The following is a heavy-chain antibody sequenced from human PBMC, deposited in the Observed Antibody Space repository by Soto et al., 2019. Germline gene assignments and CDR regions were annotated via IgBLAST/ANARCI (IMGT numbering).Heavy chain of an antibody. CDR3: ARDGTKSSSSCVDY. CDR2: IWYDGSNK. J-gene: IGHJ4*02. D-gene: IGHD6-6*01. Sequence: GGSLRLSCAASGFTFSSYGMHWVRQAPGKGLEWVAVIWYDGSNKYYADSVKGRFTISRDNSKNTLYLQMNSLRAEDTAVYYCARDGTKSSSSCVDYWGQGTLVTVSS. V-gene: IGHV3-33*08. CDR1: GFTFSSYG.